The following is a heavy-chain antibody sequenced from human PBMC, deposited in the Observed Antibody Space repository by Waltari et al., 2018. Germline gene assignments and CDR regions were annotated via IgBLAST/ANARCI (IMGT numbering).Heavy chain of an antibody. Sequence: QVQLVQSGAEVKKPGASVKVSCKASGYTFTSYGISWVRQAPGQGLEWMGWISAYNGNTNYAQKLQGRVTMTTDTSTSTAYRELRSLRADDTAVYYCARDRVAVAGNVNYFDYWGQGTLVTVSS. V-gene: IGHV1-18*01. CDR3: ARDRVAVAGNVNYFDY. J-gene: IGHJ4*02. D-gene: IGHD6-19*01. CDR1: GYTFTSYG. CDR2: ISAYNGNT.